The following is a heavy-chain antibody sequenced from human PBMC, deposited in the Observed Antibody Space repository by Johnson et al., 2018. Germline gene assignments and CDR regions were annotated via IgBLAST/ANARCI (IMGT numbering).Heavy chain of an antibody. CDR2: ISYDGRNE. CDR1: GFTFSRYG. Sequence: QVQLVQSGGGVVQPGRSQRLSCAASGFTFSRYGMHWVRQAPGKGLEWVAVISYDGRNEYYADSVKGRFTISRDNSKNTLYLQVSSLGAEDTAVEYCAKVGGAWELWCIYLDFWGLGTLVTVSS. V-gene: IGHV3-30*18. J-gene: IGHJ4*02. CDR3: AKVGGAWELWCIYLDF. D-gene: IGHD4/OR15-4a*01.